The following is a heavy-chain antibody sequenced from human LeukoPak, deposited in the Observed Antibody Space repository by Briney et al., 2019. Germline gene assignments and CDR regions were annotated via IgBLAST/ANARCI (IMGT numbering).Heavy chain of an antibody. CDR1: GGSFSGYY. V-gene: IGHV4-59*08. Sequence: SETLSLTCAVYGGSFSGYYWSWIRQPPGKGLEWIGYIYYSGSTNYNPSLKSRVTISVDTSKNQFSLKLSSVTAADTAVYYCARTLLWFGELLYKGWFDPWGQGTLVTVSS. CDR2: IYYSGST. D-gene: IGHD3-10*01. J-gene: IGHJ5*02. CDR3: ARTLLWFGELLYKGWFDP.